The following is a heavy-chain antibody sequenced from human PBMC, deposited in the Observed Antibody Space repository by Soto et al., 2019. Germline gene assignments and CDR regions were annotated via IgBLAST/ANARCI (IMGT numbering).Heavy chain of an antibody. Sequence: QVKLQQSGPGLVKPSETPSLTCTVSGAALSSGGYFYTSGRQPPGTELEWLGCLYYSGGTNYNPTLMSRVTISLDKSTSQFSLRLISVTAADTAVYYCTREQSDDNYFDPWGQGTLVTASS. CDR1: GAALSSGGYF. J-gene: IGHJ5*02. V-gene: IGHV4-61*08. CDR3: TREQSDDNYFDP. CDR2: LYYSGGT. D-gene: IGHD6-19*01.